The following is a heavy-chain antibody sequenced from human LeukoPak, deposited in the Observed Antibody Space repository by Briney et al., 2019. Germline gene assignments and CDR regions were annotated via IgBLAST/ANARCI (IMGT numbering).Heavy chain of an antibody. D-gene: IGHD2-2*01. CDR1: GFTFSSYA. J-gene: IGHJ3*02. Sequence: GGSLRLSCAASGFTFSSYAMSWVRQAPGKGLEWVSAISGSGGSTYYADSVKGRFTISRDSSKNTLYLQMNSLRAEDTAVYYCARVGLGYCSSTSCTGAFDIWGQGTMVTVSS. V-gene: IGHV3-23*01. CDR3: ARVGLGYCSSTSCTGAFDI. CDR2: ISGSGGST.